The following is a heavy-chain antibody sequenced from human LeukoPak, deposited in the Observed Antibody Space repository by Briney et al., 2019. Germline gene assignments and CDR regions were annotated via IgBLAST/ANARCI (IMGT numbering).Heavy chain of an antibody. J-gene: IGHJ3*01. V-gene: IGHV3-23*01. CDR2: ITGTGETT. D-gene: IGHD4-17*01. CDR3: AKDPNGDHIGAFDF. CDR1: GFALSNFA. Sequence: GGSLRLSCVASGFALSNFALIWVRQAPGKGLEWVSAITGTGETTQYTDSVKGRFTISRDNSKNTLYLQMNSLRVGDTAMYYCAKDPNGDHIGAFDFWGQGTMVTVSS.